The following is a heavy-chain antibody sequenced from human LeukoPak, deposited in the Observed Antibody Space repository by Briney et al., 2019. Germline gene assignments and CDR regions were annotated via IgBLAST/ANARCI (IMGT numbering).Heavy chain of an antibody. CDR1: GGFISSYY. V-gene: IGHV4-59*13. Sequence: SEPLSLTCTVAGGFISSYYGSWLRQPPGKGLEWIGYIYYSGSTNYNPSPKSRVTISVDTSMNQFSLKRSTVTAADTAVYYCARERIDSYYYYSGMDVWGQGTTVTVSS. D-gene: IGHD2/OR15-2a*01. J-gene: IGHJ6*02. CDR3: ARERIDSYYYYSGMDV. CDR2: IYYSGST.